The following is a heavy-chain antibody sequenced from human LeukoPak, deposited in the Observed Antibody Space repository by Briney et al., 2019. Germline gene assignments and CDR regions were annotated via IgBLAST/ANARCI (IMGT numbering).Heavy chain of an antibody. CDR1: GGSISSGSYY. Sequence: LSLTCTVSGGSISSGSYYWSWIRQPAGKGLEWIGRIYTSGSTNYNPSLKSRVTISVDTSKNQFSLKLSSVTAADTAVYYCAREGDYDFWSGYFPDYWGQGTLVTVSS. J-gene: IGHJ4*02. CDR2: IYTSGST. V-gene: IGHV4-61*02. CDR3: AREGDYDFWSGYFPDY. D-gene: IGHD3-3*01.